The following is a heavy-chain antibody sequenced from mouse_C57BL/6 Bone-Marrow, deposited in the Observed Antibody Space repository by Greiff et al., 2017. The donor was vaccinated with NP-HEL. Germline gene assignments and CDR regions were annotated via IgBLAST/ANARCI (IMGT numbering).Heavy chain of an antibody. V-gene: IGHV1-81*01. CDR1: GYTFTSYG. Sequence: QVQLKQSGAELARPGASVKLSCKASGYTFTSYGISWVKQRPGQGLEWIGEIYPRSGNTYYNEKFKGKATLTADKSSSTAYMELRSLTSEDSAVYFCARSAPSYYGYDDYGGQGTTLTVSS. CDR3: ARSAPSYYGYDDY. CDR2: IYPRSGNT. J-gene: IGHJ2*01. D-gene: IGHD2-2*01.